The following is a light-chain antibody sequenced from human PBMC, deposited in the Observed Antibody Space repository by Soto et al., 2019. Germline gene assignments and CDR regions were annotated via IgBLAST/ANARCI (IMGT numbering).Light chain of an antibody. CDR2: DSN. V-gene: IGLV1-51*01. CDR1: SSNIGSNY. Sequence: QSVLTQPPSVSAAPGQKVTISCSGSSSNIGSNYVSWYQQLPGTAPKLLIYDSNRRPSGIPDRFAGSKSGTSATLAITGLQAEDEAVYYCGAWDTSLTAAVFGGGTQLTVL. CDR3: GAWDTSLTAAV. J-gene: IGLJ7*01.